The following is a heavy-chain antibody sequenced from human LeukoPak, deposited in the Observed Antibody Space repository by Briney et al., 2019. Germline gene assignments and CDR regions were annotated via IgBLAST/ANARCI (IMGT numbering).Heavy chain of an antibody. V-gene: IGHV1-8*03. CDR1: GYTFTSYH. CDR3: AREWFGELLYSGCAFDI. J-gene: IGHJ3*02. CDR2: LNPNSGNI. Sequence: GASVKVSCKASGYTFTSYHINWVRQATGQGLEWMGWLNPNSGNIGYAQKFQGRVTITRNTSISTAYMELSRLRSDDTAVYYCAREWFGELLYSGCAFDIWGQGTMVTVSS. D-gene: IGHD3-10*01.